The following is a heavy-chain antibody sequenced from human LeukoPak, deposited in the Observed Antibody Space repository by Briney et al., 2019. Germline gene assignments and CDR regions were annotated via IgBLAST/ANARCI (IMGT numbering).Heavy chain of an antibody. CDR2: IKSKTDGGTT. J-gene: IGHJ4*02. V-gene: IGHV3-15*01. CDR1: GFTFSDYY. D-gene: IGHD2-15*01. Sequence: GGSLRLSCAASGFTFSDYYMSWIRQAPGKGLEWVGRIKSKTDGGTTDYAAPVKGRFTISRDDSKNTLYLQMNSLKTEDTAVYYCTTDSSGGDFDYWGQGTLVTVSS. CDR3: TTDSSGGDFDY.